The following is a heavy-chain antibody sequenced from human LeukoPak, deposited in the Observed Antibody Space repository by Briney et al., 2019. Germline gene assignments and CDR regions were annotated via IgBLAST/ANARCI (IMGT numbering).Heavy chain of an antibody. CDR3: ARDAAGTCLDY. J-gene: IGHJ4*02. D-gene: IGHD1-7*01. CDR1: GFAFSSHG. V-gene: IGHV3-30*03. CDR2: ILYDGSNE. Sequence: GGSLRLSCAASGFAFSSHGMHWVRQAPGMGLEWVALILYDGSNEYYADSVQGRFTISRDSSKNTLYLQMNSLRPEDTAVYYCARDAAGTCLDYWGQGTLVTVSS.